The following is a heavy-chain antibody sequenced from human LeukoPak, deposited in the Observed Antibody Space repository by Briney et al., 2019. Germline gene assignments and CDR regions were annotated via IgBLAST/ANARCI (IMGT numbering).Heavy chain of an antibody. CDR1: GFTFSSYS. Sequence: GGSLRLSCAASGFTFSSYSMNWVRQAPGKGLEWVSSISSSSSYIYYADSVKGRFTISRDNAKNSLYLQMNSLRAEDTAVYYCARERRGLSPNLDYWGQGTLVTVSS. D-gene: IGHD1-14*01. V-gene: IGHV3-21*01. CDR2: ISSSSSYI. CDR3: ARERRGLSPNLDY. J-gene: IGHJ4*02.